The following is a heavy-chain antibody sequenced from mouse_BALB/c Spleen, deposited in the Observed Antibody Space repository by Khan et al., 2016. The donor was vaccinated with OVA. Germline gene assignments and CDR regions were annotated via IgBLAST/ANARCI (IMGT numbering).Heavy chain of an antibody. Sequence: EVQGVESGGDLVKPGGSLKLSCAASGFTFSSYSMSWVRQTPDKRLEWVASISSGGDYTYYPDIVKGRFTISRDNAKNTLYLERSSLKSEDTAMYYCASHLTGSVTYWGQGTLVTVSA. CDR1: GFTFSSYS. D-gene: IGHD4-1*01. J-gene: IGHJ3*01. CDR3: ASHLTGSVTY. CDR2: ISSGGDYT. V-gene: IGHV5-6*01.